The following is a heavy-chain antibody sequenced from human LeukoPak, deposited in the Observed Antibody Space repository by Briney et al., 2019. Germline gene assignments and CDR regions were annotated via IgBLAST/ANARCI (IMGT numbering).Heavy chain of an antibody. CDR3: ARTRKGVRGETEYFQH. D-gene: IGHD2-21*01. Sequence: ASVKVSCKASGYTFTSYGISWVRQAPGQGLEWMGWISAYNGNTNYAQKLQGRVTMTTDTSTSTAYMELRSLRSDDTAVYYCARTRKGVRGETEYFQHWGQGTLVTVSS. V-gene: IGHV1-18*01. CDR1: GYTFTSYG. CDR2: ISAYNGNT. J-gene: IGHJ1*01.